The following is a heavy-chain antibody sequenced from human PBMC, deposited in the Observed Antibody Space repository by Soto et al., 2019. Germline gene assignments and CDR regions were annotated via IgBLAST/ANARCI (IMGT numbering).Heavy chain of an antibody. V-gene: IGHV4-34*01. J-gene: IGHJ6*02. CDR3: ARLSVEVRGVYGMDV. Sequence: PSETLSLTCAVYGGSFSGYYWSWIRQPPGKGLEWIGEINHSGSTNYNPSLKSRVTTSVDTSKNQFSLKLSSVTAADTAVYYCARLSVEVRGVYGMDVWGQGTTVTVSS. CDR1: GGSFSGYY. D-gene: IGHD3-10*01. CDR2: INHSGST.